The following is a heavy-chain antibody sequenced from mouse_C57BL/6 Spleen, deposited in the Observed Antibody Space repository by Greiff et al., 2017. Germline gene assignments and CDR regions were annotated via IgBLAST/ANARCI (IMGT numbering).Heavy chain of an antibody. CDR2: IWSGGST. CDR3: ARNDYYGSSFSRYFDV. Sequence: VQLQESGPGLVQPSQSLSITCTVSGFSLTSYGVHWVRQSPGKGLEWLGVIWSGGSTDYNAAFISRLSISKDNSKSQVFFKMNSLQADDTAIYYCARNDYYGSSFSRYFDVWGTGTTVTVSS. V-gene: IGHV2-2*01. D-gene: IGHD1-1*01. J-gene: IGHJ1*03. CDR1: GFSLTSYG.